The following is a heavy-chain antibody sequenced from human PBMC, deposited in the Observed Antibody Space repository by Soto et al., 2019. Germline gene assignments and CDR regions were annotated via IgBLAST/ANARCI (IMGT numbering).Heavy chain of an antibody. Sequence: TSVKVSCQASGYTFATYGISWVRQAPGEGLQRMRWISGLGGNRNYAQKFQGRGTLTADTSTSTAYMELRSLRSDDTAVYYGARGTSVDDWG. CDR2: ISGLGGNR. V-gene: IGHV1-18*04. J-gene: IGHJ6*02. CDR1: GYTFATYG. CDR3: ARGTSVDD.